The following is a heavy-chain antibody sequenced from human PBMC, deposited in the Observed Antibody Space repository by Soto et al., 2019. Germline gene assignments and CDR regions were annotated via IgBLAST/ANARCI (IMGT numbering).Heavy chain of an antibody. CDR3: ARVRWEPSHNWFDP. D-gene: IGHD1-26*01. CDR1: GYTFTSYA. J-gene: IGHJ5*02. Sequence: ASVKVSCKASGYTFTSYAMHWVRQAPGQRLEWMGWINAGNGNTKYSQKFQGRVTITADESTSTAYMELSSLRSEDTAVYYCARVRWEPSHNWFDPWGQGTLVTVSS. V-gene: IGHV1-3*01. CDR2: INAGNGNT.